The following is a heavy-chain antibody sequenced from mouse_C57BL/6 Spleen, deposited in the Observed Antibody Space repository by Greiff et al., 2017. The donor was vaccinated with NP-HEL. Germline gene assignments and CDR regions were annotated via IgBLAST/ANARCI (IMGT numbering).Heavy chain of an antibody. Sequence: EVKLQQSGPELVKPGASVKISCKASGYTFTDYYMNWVKQSHGKSLEWIGDINPNNGGTSYNQKFKGKATLTVDKSSSTAYMELRSLTSEDSAVYYCAVITTVSMDYWGQGTSVTVSS. D-gene: IGHD1-1*01. V-gene: IGHV1-26*01. CDR3: AVITTVSMDY. J-gene: IGHJ4*01. CDR2: INPNNGGT. CDR1: GYTFTDYY.